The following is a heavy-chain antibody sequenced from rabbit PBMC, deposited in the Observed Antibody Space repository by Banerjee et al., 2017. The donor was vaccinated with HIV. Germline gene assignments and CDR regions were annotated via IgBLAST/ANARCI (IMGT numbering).Heavy chain of an antibody. CDR1: GFSFSSSYY. D-gene: IGHD6-1*01. Sequence: QEQLEESGGDLVKPEGSLTLTCTASGFSFSSSYYMCWVRQAPGKGLEWIGCIYTGSYGSTYYASWAKGRFTISKTSSTTVTLQMTSLTAADTATYFCARDYYSNGDGAYSVGIFGLWGQGTLVTVS. V-gene: IGHV1S45*01. CDR2: IYTGSYGST. J-gene: IGHJ4*01. CDR3: ARDYYSNGDGAYSVGIFGL.